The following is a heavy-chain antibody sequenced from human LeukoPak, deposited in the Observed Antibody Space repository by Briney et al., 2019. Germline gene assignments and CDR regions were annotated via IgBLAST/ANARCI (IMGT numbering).Heavy chain of an antibody. CDR3: ARGPYSYDSSGAFDI. J-gene: IGHJ3*02. CDR2: ISSSGST. V-gene: IGHV4-4*07. Sequence: SETLSLICSVSDDSISIYYWSWIRQPAGKGLEWIGRISSSGSTNYNPSLKSRVTISVDTSKNQFSLKLSSVTAADTAVYFCARGPYSYDSSGAFDIWGQGTMVTVSS. D-gene: IGHD3-22*01. CDR1: DDSISIYY.